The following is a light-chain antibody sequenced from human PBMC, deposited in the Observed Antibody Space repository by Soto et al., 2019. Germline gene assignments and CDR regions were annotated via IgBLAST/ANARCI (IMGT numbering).Light chain of an antibody. J-gene: IGKJ5*01. Sequence: EIVFTQSPATLSLSPGERATLSCRASQSVGSYLAWYQQKPGQAPRLLIYDASSRAPGVPARFSGSGSGTDFTLTISSLEPEDFAVYYCQQRSNRLPITFGQGTRLEIK. CDR1: QSVGSY. CDR3: QQRSNRLPIT. CDR2: DAS. V-gene: IGKV3-11*01.